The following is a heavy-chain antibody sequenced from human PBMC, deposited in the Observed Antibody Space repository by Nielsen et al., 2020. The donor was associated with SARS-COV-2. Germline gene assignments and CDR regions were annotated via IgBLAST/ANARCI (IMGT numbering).Heavy chain of an antibody. J-gene: IGHJ6*02. V-gene: IGHV3-74*01. CDR3: ARSVGGTAMPYYYYYGMDV. Sequence: GESLKISCAASGFTFSSYWMHWVRQAPGKGLVWVSRINSDGSSTSYADSVKGRFTISRDNAKNTLYLQMNSLRAEDTAVYYCARSVGGTAMPYYYYYGMDVWDQGTTVTVSS. CDR1: GFTFSSYW. D-gene: IGHD5-18*01. CDR2: INSDGSST.